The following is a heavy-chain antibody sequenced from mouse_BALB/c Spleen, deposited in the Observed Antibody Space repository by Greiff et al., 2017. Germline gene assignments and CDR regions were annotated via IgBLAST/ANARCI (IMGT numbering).Heavy chain of an antibody. CDR1: GFTFSSYA. CDR2: ISSGGST. J-gene: IGHJ3*01. D-gene: IGHD2-1*01. Sequence: EVQGVESGGGLVKPGGSLKLSCAASGFTFSSYAMSWVRQTPEKRLEWVASISSGGSTYYPDSVKGRFTISRDNARNILYLQMSSLRSEDTAMYYCARDGNYPFAYWGQGTLVTVSA. CDR3: ARDGNYPFAY. V-gene: IGHV5-6-5*01.